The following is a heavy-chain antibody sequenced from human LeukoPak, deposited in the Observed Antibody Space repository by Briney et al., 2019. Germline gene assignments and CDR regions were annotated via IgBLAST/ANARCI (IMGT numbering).Heavy chain of an antibody. Sequence: SQTLSLTCTVSGGXISSGGYYWSWIRQHPGMGLEWIGYIYYSGSTYYNPSLKSRVTISVDTSKNQFSLKLSSVTAADTAVYYCASSGYGSGIDYWGQGTLVTVSS. CDR1: GGXISSGGYY. CDR2: IYYSGST. J-gene: IGHJ4*02. CDR3: ASSGYGSGIDY. V-gene: IGHV4-31*03. D-gene: IGHD3-10*01.